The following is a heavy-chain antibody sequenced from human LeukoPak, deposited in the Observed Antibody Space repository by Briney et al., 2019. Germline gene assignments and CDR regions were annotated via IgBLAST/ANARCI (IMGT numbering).Heavy chain of an antibody. J-gene: IGHJ4*02. CDR3: ARAVGIVVVVVATLDY. Sequence: ASVNVTCKASGYTFTNNYMHWVRQAPGQGLEWMGIVNPSGCSTNYAKKFQGRVTMTRDTSTSTVYMELSSLRSEDTAVYYCARAVGIVVVVVATLDYWGQGTLVTVSS. D-gene: IGHD2-15*01. CDR2: VNPSGCST. CDR1: GYTFTNNY. V-gene: IGHV1-46*01.